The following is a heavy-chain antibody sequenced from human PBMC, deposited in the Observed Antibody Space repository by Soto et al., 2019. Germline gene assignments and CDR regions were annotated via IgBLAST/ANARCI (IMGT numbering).Heavy chain of an antibody. CDR3: AKDTSSSWYAEYFQH. D-gene: IGHD6-13*01. J-gene: IGHJ1*01. CDR1: GFTFSSYA. V-gene: IGHV3-23*01. Sequence: EVQLLESGGGLVQPGGSLRLSCAASGFTFSSYAMSWVRQAPGKGLEWVSAISGSGGSTYYADSGKGRFTISRDNSKNTLYLQMNSLRAEDTAVYYCAKDTSSSWYAEYFQHWGQGTLVTVSS. CDR2: ISGSGGST.